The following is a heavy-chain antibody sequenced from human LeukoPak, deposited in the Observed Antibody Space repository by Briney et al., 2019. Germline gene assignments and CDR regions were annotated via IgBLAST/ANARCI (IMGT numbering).Heavy chain of an antibody. CDR1: GFTFSSYG. CDR2: ISYDGSNK. V-gene: IGHV3-30*18. D-gene: IGHD3-22*01. CDR3: AKVGLTYYYDSSGYTDSPAKYYFDY. Sequence: GRSLRLSCAASGFTFSSYGMHWVRQAPGKGLEWVAVISYDGSNKYYADSVKGRFTIFRDNSKNTLYLQMNSLRAEDTAVYYCAKVGLTYYYDSSGYTDSPAKYYFDYWGQGTLVTVSS. J-gene: IGHJ4*02.